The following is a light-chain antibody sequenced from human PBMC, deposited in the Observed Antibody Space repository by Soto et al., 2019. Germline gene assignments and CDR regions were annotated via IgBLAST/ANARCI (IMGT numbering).Light chain of an antibody. V-gene: IGLV2-8*01. Sequence: QSALTQPPSASGSPGQSVTISCTGTSSDVGGYNYVSWYQQHPGKAPKLMIYEVSKRPSGVPDRFSGSKSGNTASLPVSGLPAEDEDEYYCSSYAGSNNYVFGTGTKLTVL. CDR3: SSYAGSNNYV. CDR1: SSDVGGYNY. CDR2: EVS. J-gene: IGLJ1*01.